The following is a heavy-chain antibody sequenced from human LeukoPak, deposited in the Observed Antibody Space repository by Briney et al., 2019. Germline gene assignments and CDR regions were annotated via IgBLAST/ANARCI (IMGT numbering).Heavy chain of an antibody. V-gene: IGHV3-9*01. CDR3: ARDKVVGATVFDY. CDR1: GFTFDDYA. J-gene: IGHJ4*02. CDR2: LSWNSGSI. Sequence: GGSLRLSCAASGFTFDDYAMHWVRQAPGKGLEWVSGLSWNSGSIVYADSVKGRFTISRDNAKTSLYLQMNSLRAEDTAVYYCARDKVVGATVFDYWGQGTLVTVSS. D-gene: IGHD1-26*01.